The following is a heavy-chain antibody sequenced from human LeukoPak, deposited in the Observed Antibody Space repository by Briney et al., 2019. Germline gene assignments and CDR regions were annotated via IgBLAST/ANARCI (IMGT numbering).Heavy chain of an antibody. CDR1: GYTFTSYD. J-gene: IGHJ3*02. CDR3: ARVAPTYSSSWLFTHDAFDI. CDR2: MNPNSGNT. D-gene: IGHD6-13*01. Sequence: ASVKVSCKASGYTFTSYDINWMRQATGQGLEWMGWMNPNSGNTGYAQKFQGRVTMTRNTSISTAYMELSSLRSEDTAVYYCARVAPTYSSSWLFTHDAFDIWGQGTMVTVSS. V-gene: IGHV1-8*01.